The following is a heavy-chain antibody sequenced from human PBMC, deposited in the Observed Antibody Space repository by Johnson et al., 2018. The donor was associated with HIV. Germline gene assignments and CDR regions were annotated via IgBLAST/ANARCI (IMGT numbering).Heavy chain of an antibody. CDR3: AKDLTPYSLYVDAFDI. CDR1: GFSFSDSA. Sequence: QEKLVESGGGVVQPGRSLRLSCAASGFSFSDSAMHWVRQAPGKGLEWVAVISFDGSTIYYANSVEGRFTISRDNSRDTLSLQMNSLRVEDTAVYYCAKDLTPYSLYVDAFDIWGQGTMVTVSS. CDR2: ISFDGSTI. V-gene: IGHV3-30-3*01. J-gene: IGHJ3*02. D-gene: IGHD4-11*01.